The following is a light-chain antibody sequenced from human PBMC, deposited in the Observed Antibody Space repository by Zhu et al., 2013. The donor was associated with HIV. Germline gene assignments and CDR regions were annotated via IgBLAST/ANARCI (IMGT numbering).Light chain of an antibody. CDR2: GAS. V-gene: IGKV3-15*01. CDR3: QQYNDWPPWT. J-gene: IGKJ1*01. Sequence: EIVMTQSPGTLSVSPGERATLSCRASQSVSSNLAWYQQKPGQAPKLLIYGASTRATGIPARFSGSGSGTEFTLTITSLQSEDFAVYYCQQYNDWPPWTFGQGTKVGLK. CDR1: QSVSSN.